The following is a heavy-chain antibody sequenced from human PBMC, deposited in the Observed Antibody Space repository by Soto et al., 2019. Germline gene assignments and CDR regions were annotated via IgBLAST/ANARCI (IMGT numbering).Heavy chain of an antibody. CDR2: MNPNSGNT. CDR1: GYTFTSYD. J-gene: IGHJ5*02. V-gene: IGHV1-8*01. CDR3: ARVGFGYSSPLDWFDP. D-gene: IGHD6-13*01. Sequence: QVQLVQSGAEVQKPGASVKVSCKASGYTFTSYDINWVRQATGQGLEWMGWMNPNSGNTGYAQKFQGRVTMTRNTSISTAYMELSSLRSEDTAVYYCARVGFGYSSPLDWFDPWGQGTLVTVSS.